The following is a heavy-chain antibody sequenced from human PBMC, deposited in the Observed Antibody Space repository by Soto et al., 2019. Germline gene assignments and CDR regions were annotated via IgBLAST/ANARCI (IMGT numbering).Heavy chain of an antibody. D-gene: IGHD6-6*01. CDR3: ARDRPTSSIRARDYYYAMDV. J-gene: IGHJ6*02. V-gene: IGHV1-18*01. CDR2: ISTYNGNT. CDR1: GYSFITYG. Sequence: QVQLVQSGAEVKKPGASVKVSCKASGYSFITYGISWVRQAPGQGLEWMGWISTYNGNTNYAQKLQGTTTMTPDTSTPTVYMELRSMRSDDTAVYYCARDRPTSSIRARDYYYAMDVWGQGTTVTVSS.